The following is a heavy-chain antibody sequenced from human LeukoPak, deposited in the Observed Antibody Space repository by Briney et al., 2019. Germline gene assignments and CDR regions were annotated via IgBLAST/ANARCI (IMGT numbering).Heavy chain of an antibody. V-gene: IGHV3-7*01. CDR1: GFTLSSYW. CDR2: IKQDGSEK. Sequence: GGSLRLSCAASGFTLSSYWMSWVRQAPGKGLEWVANIKQDGSEKYYVDSVKGRFTISRDNAKNSLYLQMNSLRVEDTAVYYCARGFSGWSWYYDYWGQGTLVTVSS. D-gene: IGHD6-19*01. CDR3: ARGFSGWSWYYDY. J-gene: IGHJ4*02.